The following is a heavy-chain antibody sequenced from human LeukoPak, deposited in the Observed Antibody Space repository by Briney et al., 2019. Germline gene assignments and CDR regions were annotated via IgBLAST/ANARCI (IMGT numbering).Heavy chain of an antibody. Sequence: SGGSLRLSCAASGFTFSSYAMHWVRQAPGKGLEWVAVISYDGSNKYYADSVKGRFTISRDNSKNTLYLQMNSLRAEDTAVYYCARGTSAATLYYYYYGMDVWGQGTTVTVSS. CDR1: GFTFSSYA. V-gene: IGHV3-30-3*01. CDR2: ISYDGSNK. J-gene: IGHJ6*02. CDR3: ARGTSAATLYYYYYGMDV. D-gene: IGHD2-15*01.